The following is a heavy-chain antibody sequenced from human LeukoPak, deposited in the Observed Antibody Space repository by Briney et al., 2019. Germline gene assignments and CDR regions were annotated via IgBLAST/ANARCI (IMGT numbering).Heavy chain of an antibody. CDR2: INWNGGST. J-gene: IGHJ4*02. CDR1: GFTFDDYG. V-gene: IGHV3-20*04. D-gene: IGHD1-7*01. CDR3: ARFREGTTHFDY. Sequence: GGSLRLSCAASGFTFDDYGMSWVRQPPGKWLECVSGINWNGGSTGYADSVKGRFTISRDNTKNSLYLQMNSLRAEDTALYYCARFREGTTHFDYWGQGTLVTASS.